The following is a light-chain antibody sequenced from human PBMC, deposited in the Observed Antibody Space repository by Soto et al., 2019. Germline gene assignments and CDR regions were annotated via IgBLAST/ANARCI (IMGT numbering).Light chain of an antibody. V-gene: IGLV2-14*03. CDR3: CAYSTSGTHV. CDR1: SSVVGSYDY. CDR2: DVN. Sequence: QSVLTQPASVSGSPGQSITFSCTGTSSVVGSYDYVSWHQQHPGKAPKLIIYDVNNRPSGVPSRFSGSKSGNTASLIISGLQTEDEADSYCCAYSTSGTHVFGTGTKVTVL. J-gene: IGLJ1*01.